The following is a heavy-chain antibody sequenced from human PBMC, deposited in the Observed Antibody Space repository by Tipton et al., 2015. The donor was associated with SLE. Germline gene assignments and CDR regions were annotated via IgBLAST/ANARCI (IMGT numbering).Heavy chain of an antibody. D-gene: IGHD1-14*01. J-gene: IGHJ4*02. Sequence: TLSLTCTVSGGSISSYYWSWIRQPPGKGLEWIGSIYNSGSTNYNPSLKSRVTMSVDTSKNQFSLKLSSVTAADTAVYYCARVPRDGMTYYFDYWGQGTLVTVSS. V-gene: IGHV4-59*12. CDR1: GGSISSYY. CDR3: ARVPRDGMTYYFDY. CDR2: IYNSGST.